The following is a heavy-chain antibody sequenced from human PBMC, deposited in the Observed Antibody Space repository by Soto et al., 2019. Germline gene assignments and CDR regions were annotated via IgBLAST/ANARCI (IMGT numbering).Heavy chain of an antibody. D-gene: IGHD1-1*01. J-gene: IGHJ6*02. CDR3: ARMEATGTPCGMDV. CDR1: GFTFSSYD. CDR2: IGTAGDT. V-gene: IGHV3-13*01. Sequence: GGSLRLSCAASGFTFSSYDMHWVRQATGKGLEWVSAIGTAGDTYYPGSVKGRFTISRENAKNSLYLQMNSLRAEDTAVYYCARMEATGTPCGMDVWGQGTTVTVSS.